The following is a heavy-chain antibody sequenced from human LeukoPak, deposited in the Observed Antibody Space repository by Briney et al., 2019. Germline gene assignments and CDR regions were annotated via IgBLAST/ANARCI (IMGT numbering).Heavy chain of an antibody. J-gene: IGHJ3*02. CDR1: GGSFSSHY. CDR2: ISYIGST. Sequence: SETLSLTCTVSGGSFSSHYWSWIRQPPGKGLEWIGYISYIGSTNYNPSLKSRVTISVDTSKNQFSLKLSSVTAADTAVCCCARDPTTVTKGLDIWGRGTMVTVSS. V-gene: IGHV4-59*11. CDR3: ARDPTTVTKGLDI. D-gene: IGHD4-17*01.